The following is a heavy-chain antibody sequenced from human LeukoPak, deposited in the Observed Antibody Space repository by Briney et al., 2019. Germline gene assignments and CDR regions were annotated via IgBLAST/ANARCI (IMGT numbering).Heavy chain of an antibody. CDR2: IWYDGSYK. J-gene: IGHJ4*02. Sequence: GGSLRLSCAASGFTFSSYAMSWVRQAPGKGLEWEAVIWYDGSYKYYADSVKGRFTISRDNSKNTLYLQMNSLRAEDTAVYYCARDFYVGPVLARYFDYWGQGTLVTVSS. D-gene: IGHD2-8*02. CDR3: ARDFYVGPVLARYFDY. V-gene: IGHV3-33*08. CDR1: GFTFSSYA.